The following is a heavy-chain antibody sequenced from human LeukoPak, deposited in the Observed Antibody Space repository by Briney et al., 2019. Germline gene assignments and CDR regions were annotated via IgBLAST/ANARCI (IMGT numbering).Heavy chain of an antibody. CDR1: GFTFSSYG. CDR2: IWYDGSNK. D-gene: IGHD5-18*01. CDR3: AKALVDTAMATGY. J-gene: IGHJ4*02. V-gene: IGHV3-33*06. Sequence: PGRSLRLSCAASGFTFSSYGMHWVRQAPGKGLEWVAVIWYDGSNKYYADSVKGRFTISRDNSKNTLYLQMNSLRAEDTAVYYCAKALVDTAMATGYWGQGPLVTVSS.